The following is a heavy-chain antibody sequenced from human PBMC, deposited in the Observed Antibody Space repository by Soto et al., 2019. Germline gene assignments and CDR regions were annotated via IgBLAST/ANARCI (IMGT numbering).Heavy chain of an antibody. D-gene: IGHD5-18*01. CDR1: GGSISSGDYY. J-gene: IGHJ6*02. CDR2: IYYSGTT. V-gene: IGHV4-30-4*01. Sequence: LSLTCTVSGGSISSGDYYWSWIRQPPGKGLEWIGYIYYSGTTYYNPSLKSRVTISVDTSKNQFSLKVSSVTAADTAVYYCARALIQLWPHYYYGMDVWGQGTTVTVSS. CDR3: ARALIQLWPHYYYGMDV.